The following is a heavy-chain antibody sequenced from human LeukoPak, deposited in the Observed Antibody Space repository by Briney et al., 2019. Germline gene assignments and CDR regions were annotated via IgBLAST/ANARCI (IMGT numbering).Heavy chain of an antibody. D-gene: IGHD3-9*01. CDR1: GYTFTSYA. V-gene: IGHV1-3*01. CDR2: INAGNGNT. CDR3: ARVGYDILTGYDY. J-gene: IGHJ4*02. Sequence: ASVKVSCKASGYTFTSYAMHWVHQAPGQRLEWMGWINAGNGNTKYSQKFQGRVTITRDTSASTAYMELGSLRSEDTAVYYCARVGYDILTGYDYWGQGTLVTVSS.